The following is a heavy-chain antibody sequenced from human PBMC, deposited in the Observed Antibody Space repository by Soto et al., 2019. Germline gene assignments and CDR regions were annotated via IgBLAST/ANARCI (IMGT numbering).Heavy chain of an antibody. J-gene: IGHJ4*02. CDR3: ARASHLGSYGYFDY. V-gene: IGHV3-13*01. CDR2: IGTAGDT. CDR1: GFTFSNYD. Sequence: GGSLRLSCAASGFTFSNYDMHWVRQAPGKGLEWVSNIGTAGDTYYAGSVKGRFTISRENAKNSLYLQLSSLRAGDTAVYYCARASHLGSYGYFDYWGQGTLVTVSS. D-gene: IGHD1-26*01.